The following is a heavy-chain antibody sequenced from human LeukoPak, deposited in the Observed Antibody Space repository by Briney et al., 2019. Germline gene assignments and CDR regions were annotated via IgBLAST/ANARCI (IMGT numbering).Heavy chain of an antibody. CDR1: GFTVSSNY. CDR2: IYSGGST. J-gene: IGHJ6*02. V-gene: IGHV3-53*01. D-gene: IGHD2-15*01. CDR3: GGGPKAGGPHHDMDV. Sequence: GGSLRLSCAASGFTVSSNYMSWVRQAPGKGLEWVSVIYSGGSTYYADSVKGRFTISRDNSKNTLYLQMNSLRAEDTAVYYCGGGPKAGGPHHDMDVWGRGTTVTVSS.